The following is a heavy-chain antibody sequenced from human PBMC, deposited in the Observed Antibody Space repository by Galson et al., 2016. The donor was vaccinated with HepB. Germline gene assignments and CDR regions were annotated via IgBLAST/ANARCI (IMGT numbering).Heavy chain of an antibody. D-gene: IGHD3-10*01. CDR1: AGTFSSYA. Sequence: SVKVSCKASAGTFSSYAINWVRQAPRQGLEWMGGITPMFGPPRYPQKFQGRVTITADESTSTVYMELRSLRSDDTAVYYCARDLSPIRGPRGPYNWFDPWGQGTLVTVSS. CDR2: ITPMFGPP. J-gene: IGHJ5*02. V-gene: IGHV1-69*13. CDR3: ARDLSPIRGPRGPYNWFDP.